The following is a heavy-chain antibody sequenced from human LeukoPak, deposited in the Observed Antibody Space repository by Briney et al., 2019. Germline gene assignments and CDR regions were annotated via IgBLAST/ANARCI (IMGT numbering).Heavy chain of an antibody. J-gene: IGHJ6*02. V-gene: IGHV4-4*02. CDR2: IYHSGST. Sequence: SGSLSLTCAVSGGSTISSNCWSWVRQPPGKGREWIGAIYHSGSTNYNRSLNSRVTISVDKTKNQSSLKLSSVTAADTAVYYCASGPVQLERRPYYGMDVWGQGTTVTVSS. CDR3: ASGPVQLERRPYYGMDV. CDR1: GGSTISSNC. D-gene: IGHD1-1*01.